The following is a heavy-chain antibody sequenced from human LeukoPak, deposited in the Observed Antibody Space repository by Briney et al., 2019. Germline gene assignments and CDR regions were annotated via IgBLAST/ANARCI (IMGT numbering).Heavy chain of an antibody. CDR1: GGSISSSSYY. CDR3: ARGRRRGYSYGLYH. D-gene: IGHD5-18*01. CDR2: IYCSGST. Sequence: SETLSLTCTVSGGSISSSSYYWGWIRQPPGKGLEWIGSIYCSGSTYYNPSLKSRVTISVDTSKNQFSLKLSSVTAADTAVYYCARGRRRGYSYGLYHWGQGTLVTVSS. V-gene: IGHV4-39*07. J-gene: IGHJ5*02.